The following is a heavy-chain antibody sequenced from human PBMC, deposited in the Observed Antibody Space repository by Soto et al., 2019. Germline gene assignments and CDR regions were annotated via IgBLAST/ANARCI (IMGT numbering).Heavy chain of an antibody. V-gene: IGHV3-30-3*01. CDR1: GFTFSSYA. CDR2: ILYDGNSK. Sequence: QEQLVESGGGVVQPGRSLRLCCAASGFTFSSYAMHWVRQAPGKGLEWVAGILYDGNSKYYADSVKGRFTISKDNSKNTLYVQMNSLRVEDSAVYYCARDRTSCCFYGMDVWGQGTTVTVSS. CDR3: ARDRTSCCFYGMDV. D-gene: IGHD2-2*01. J-gene: IGHJ6*02.